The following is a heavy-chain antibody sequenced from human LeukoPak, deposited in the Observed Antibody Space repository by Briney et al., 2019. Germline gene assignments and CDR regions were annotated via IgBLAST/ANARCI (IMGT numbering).Heavy chain of an antibody. J-gene: IGHJ4*02. D-gene: IGHD3-3*01. CDR3: ARDPPRFLEWLSSDY. CDR2: ISAYNGNT. Sequence: GASVKVSCKASGYTFTSYGISWVRQAPGQGLEWMGWISAYNGNTNYAQKLQGRVTMTTDTSTSTAYMEPRSLRSDDTAVYYCARDPPRFLEWLSSDYWGQGTLVTVSS. V-gene: IGHV1-18*01. CDR1: GYTFTSYG.